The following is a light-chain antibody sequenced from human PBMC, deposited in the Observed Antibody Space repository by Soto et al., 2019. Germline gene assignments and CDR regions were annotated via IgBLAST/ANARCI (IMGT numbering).Light chain of an antibody. Sequence: IQLTHSPSSLSAFVGDIVTITCRASQSISVWLAWYQQKAGKAPKLLIYKASTLKSGVPSRFSGSGSGTEFTLTISSLQPDDFATYYCQHYNSYSEAFGQGTKVDIK. CDR3: QHYNSYSEA. V-gene: IGKV1-5*03. CDR2: KAS. CDR1: QSISVW. J-gene: IGKJ1*01.